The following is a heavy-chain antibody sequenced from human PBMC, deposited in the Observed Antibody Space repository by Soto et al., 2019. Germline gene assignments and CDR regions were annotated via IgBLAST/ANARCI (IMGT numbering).Heavy chain of an antibody. CDR2: FFWDDDK. V-gene: IGHV2-5*02. Sequence: QITLKESGPTLVKPTQTLTLTCTFSGFSLTTSGRGVGWIRQPPGKALEWLALFFWDDDKRYSPSLKTRLTISQNTSKNQAVLTTTNMGPDETATYYSVHILAIMDAWDVWGQATVFTVS. CDR1: GFSLTTSGRG. CDR3: VHILAIMDAWDV. J-gene: IGHJ3*01.